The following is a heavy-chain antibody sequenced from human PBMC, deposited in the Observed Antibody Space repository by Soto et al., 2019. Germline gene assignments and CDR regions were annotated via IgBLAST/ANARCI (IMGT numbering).Heavy chain of an antibody. J-gene: IGHJ6*02. Sequence: AFYGGSFSGYYWSWIRQPPGKGLEWIGEINHSGSTNYNPSLKSRVTISVDTSKNQLSLKLSSVTAADTAVYYCARGFYYGSGSYYYYYYGMDVWGQGXTVTVYS. CDR2: INHSGST. CDR1: GGSFSGYY. CDR3: ARGFYYGSGSYYYYYYGMDV. D-gene: IGHD3-10*01. V-gene: IGHV4-34*01.